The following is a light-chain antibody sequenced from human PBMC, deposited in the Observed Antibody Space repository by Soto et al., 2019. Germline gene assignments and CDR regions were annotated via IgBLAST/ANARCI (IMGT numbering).Light chain of an antibody. J-gene: IGKJ1*01. Sequence: DIVLTQSPGTLSLSPGERATLSCRSSQSVLNNYLAWFQQRPGQAPRLLIYGISNRPAGIPDRFSGSGSGTDFSLIIGRLEPEDFAVYICQQYGASPWTFGQGTKVDIK. CDR3: QQYGASPWT. CDR1: QSVLNNY. V-gene: IGKV3-20*01. CDR2: GIS.